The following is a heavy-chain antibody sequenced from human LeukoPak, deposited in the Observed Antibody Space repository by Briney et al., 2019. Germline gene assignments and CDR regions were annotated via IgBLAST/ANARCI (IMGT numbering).Heavy chain of an antibody. Sequence: MSGGSLRLSCAASGFTFSSYAMSWVRQAPGKGLEWVSSISSSSSYIYYADSVKGRFTISRDNAKNSLYLQMNSLRAEDTAVYYCARDQFRPHWDVLDYYDSSGYFQPNWFDPWGQGTLVTVSS. J-gene: IGHJ5*02. CDR2: ISSSSSYI. CDR1: GFTFSSYA. V-gene: IGHV3-21*01. CDR3: ARDQFRPHWDVLDYYDSSGYFQPNWFDP. D-gene: IGHD3-22*01.